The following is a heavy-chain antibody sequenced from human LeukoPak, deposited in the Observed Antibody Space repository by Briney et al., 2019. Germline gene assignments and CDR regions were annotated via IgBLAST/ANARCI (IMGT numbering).Heavy chain of an antibody. CDR3: ARGPYGSSGTPDAFDI. CDR1: GFTFGDYA. CDR2: IYSGGTT. V-gene: IGHV3-66*01. J-gene: IGHJ3*02. Sequence: GRSLRLSCTASGFTFGDYAMSWVRQAPGKGLEWVSVIYSGGTTHYADSVKGRFTISRDNSKNMLYLQMNSLRAEDTAVYYCARGPYGSSGTPDAFDIWGQGTMVTVSS. D-gene: IGHD3-10*01.